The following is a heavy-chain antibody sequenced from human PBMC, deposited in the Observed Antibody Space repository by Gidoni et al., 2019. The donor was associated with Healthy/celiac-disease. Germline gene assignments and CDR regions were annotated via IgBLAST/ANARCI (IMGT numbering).Heavy chain of an antibody. Sequence: GKGLEWVANIKQDGSEKYYVDSVKGRFTISRDNAKNSLYLQMNSLRAEDTAVYYCARGDIVVVPAAYYFDYWGQGTLVTVSS. CDR3: ARGDIVVVPAAYYFDY. V-gene: IGHV3-7*03. CDR2: IKQDGSEK. J-gene: IGHJ4*02. D-gene: IGHD2-2*01.